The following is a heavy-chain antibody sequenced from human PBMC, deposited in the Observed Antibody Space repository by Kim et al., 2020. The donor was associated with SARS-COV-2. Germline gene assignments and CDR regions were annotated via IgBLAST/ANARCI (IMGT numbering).Heavy chain of an antibody. V-gene: IGHV4-4*02. J-gene: IGHJ6*02. CDR1: GVSISSNNW. CDR3: ARPVAGSVWDV. Sequence: GTLSLTCAVSGVSISSNNWWSWVRQPPGRGLEWIGDIYHSGTTNYNPSLKSRVTISVDKSKNQFSLILTSVTAADTAIYYCARPVAGSVWDVWGQGTTVTVSS. CDR2: IYHSGTT. D-gene: IGHD6-19*01.